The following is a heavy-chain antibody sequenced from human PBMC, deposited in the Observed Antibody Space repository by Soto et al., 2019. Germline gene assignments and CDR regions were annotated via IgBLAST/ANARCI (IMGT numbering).Heavy chain of an antibody. V-gene: IGHV3-7*01. D-gene: IGHD2-15*01. CDR1: GFTFSSYW. J-gene: IGHJ3*02. CDR2: IKQDGSEK. Sequence: PGGSLRLSCAASGFTFSSYWMSWVRQAPGKGLEWVANIKQDGSEKYYVDSVKGRFTISRDNAKNSLYLQMNSLRAEDTAVYYCARDPPVVEGAFDIWGQGTMVTVSS. CDR3: ARDPPVVEGAFDI.